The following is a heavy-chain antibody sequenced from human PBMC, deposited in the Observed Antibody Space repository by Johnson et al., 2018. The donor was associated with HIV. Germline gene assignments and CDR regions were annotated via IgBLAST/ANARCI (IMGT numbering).Heavy chain of an antibody. CDR3: ARVRRSGWFDNDAFDI. CDR2: ISYDGNNK. Sequence: QVYLVESGGGVVQPGRSLRLSCAASGFTFGSYALHWVRQAPGKGLEWVALISYDGNNKYYTDSVKGRFTISRDNSKNTLFLLMSSLRADDTAVYYCARVRRSGWFDNDAFDIWGQGTMVTVSS. J-gene: IGHJ3*02. CDR1: GFTFGSYA. V-gene: IGHV3-30*04. D-gene: IGHD6-19*01.